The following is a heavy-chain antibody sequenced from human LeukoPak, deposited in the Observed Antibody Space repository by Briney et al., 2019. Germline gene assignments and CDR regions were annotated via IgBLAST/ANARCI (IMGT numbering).Heavy chain of an antibody. Sequence: SETLSLXCTVSGGSISSYYWSWIRQPPGKGLEWIGRIYISGTTNYNSSLKSRITMSLDTSKNQLSLKLSSVTAADTAVYYCARDEAGSGYIDYWGQGTLVTVSS. J-gene: IGHJ4*01. CDR3: ARDEAGSGYIDY. D-gene: IGHD3-22*01. CDR1: GGSISSYY. V-gene: IGHV4-4*07. CDR2: IYISGTT.